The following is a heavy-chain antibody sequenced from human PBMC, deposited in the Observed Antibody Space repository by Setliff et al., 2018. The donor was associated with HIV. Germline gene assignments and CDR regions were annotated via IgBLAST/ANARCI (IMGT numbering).Heavy chain of an antibody. Sequence: NPSETLSLTCTVSGGSIRSSSYYWGWVRQPPGKGLEWIGSMYYSWSTYYTPSLKSRITISLDTSKNQFSLRMRSVTAADTAVYYCARVFVDTAVLRVLEYYFDSWGRGTLVTVSS. V-gene: IGHV4-39*07. CDR3: ARVFVDTAVLRVLEYYFDS. D-gene: IGHD5-18*01. CDR2: MYYSWST. CDR1: GGSIRSSSYY. J-gene: IGHJ4*02.